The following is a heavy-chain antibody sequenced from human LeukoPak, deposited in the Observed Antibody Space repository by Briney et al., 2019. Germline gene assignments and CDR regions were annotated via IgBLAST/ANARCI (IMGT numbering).Heavy chain of an antibody. J-gene: IGHJ4*02. Sequence: PGGSLRLSCAASGFTFSSYSMNWVRQAPGKGLEWVSGISGRDGSTYYADSVRGGFTISRDNSKNTLYLQMNSLRAEDTAIYYCAKSGLTRFDYWGQGTLVTVSS. V-gene: IGHV3-23*01. D-gene: IGHD1-14*01. CDR3: AKSGLTRFDY. CDR2: ISGRDGST. CDR1: GFTFSSYS.